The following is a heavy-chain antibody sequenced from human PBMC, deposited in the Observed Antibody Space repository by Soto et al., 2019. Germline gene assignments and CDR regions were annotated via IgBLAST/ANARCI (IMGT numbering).Heavy chain of an antibody. V-gene: IGHV4-61*01. CDR3: ARSRRNYFDP. CDR2: IFYSGST. J-gene: IGHJ5*02. CDR1: GGSISSKSHY. Sequence: SETLSLTCTVSGGSISSKSHYWTWIRQSPGKGLEWIGYIFYSGSTNYNPSLKSRVTISVDTSKNQFSLKLSSVTAADTAVYYCARSRRNYFDPWGQGTLVTVSS.